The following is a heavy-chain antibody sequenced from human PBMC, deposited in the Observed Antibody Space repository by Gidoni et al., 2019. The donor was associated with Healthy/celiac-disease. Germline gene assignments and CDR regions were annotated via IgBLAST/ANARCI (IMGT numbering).Heavy chain of an antibody. D-gene: IGHD3-22*01. CDR3: ARGAYYYDSSGYYQFDY. V-gene: IGHV3-21*01. J-gene: IGHJ4*02. Sequence: EVQLVESGGGLVKPGGSLRLSCAASGFTFSSYSMNWVSQAPGKGLEWGSSISSSSSYIYYADSVKGRFTISRDNAKNSLYLQMNSLRAEDTAVYYCARGAYYYDSSGYYQFDYWGQGTLVTVSS. CDR1: GFTFSSYS. CDR2: ISSSSSYI.